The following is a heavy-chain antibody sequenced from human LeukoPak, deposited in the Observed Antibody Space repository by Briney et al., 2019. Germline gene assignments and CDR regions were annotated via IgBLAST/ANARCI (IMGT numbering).Heavy chain of an antibody. CDR3: AVWSGYYRDRWFDP. J-gene: IGHJ5*02. V-gene: IGHV4-4*02. CDR1: GGSISSSNW. CDR2: IYHSGST. D-gene: IGHD3-3*01. Sequence: TETLSLTCAVSGGSISSSNWWSWVRQPPGKGLEWIGEIYHSGSTNYNPSLKSRVTISVDKSKNQFSLKLSSVTAADTAVYYCAVWSGYYRDRWFDPWGQGTLVTVSS.